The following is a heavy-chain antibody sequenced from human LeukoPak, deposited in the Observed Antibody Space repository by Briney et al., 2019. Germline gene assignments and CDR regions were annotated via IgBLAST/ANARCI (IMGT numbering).Heavy chain of an antibody. D-gene: IGHD6-13*01. CDR1: GGSISSSSYY. CDR3: GRHPGIAGASTKVGRLVN. Sequence: SETLSLTYRVSGGSISSSSYYCGWIRQPPGKGLEWIGSIYYSGSTYYNPSLKSRVTISVDTSKNQFSLKPSSVTAAEMAVYYCGRHPGIAGASTKVGRLVNWGQGTLVTVSS. J-gene: IGHJ4*02. V-gene: IGHV4-39*01. CDR2: IYYSGST.